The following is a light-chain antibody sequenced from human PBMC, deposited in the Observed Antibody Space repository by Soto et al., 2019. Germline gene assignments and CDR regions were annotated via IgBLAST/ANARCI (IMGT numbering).Light chain of an antibody. CDR1: QGISSA. CDR3: QQFHNYPPIT. Sequence: LTQSPSSMPVSVGDRVTSTCRASQGISSALAWYQQKPGKAPKLLIYDASSLESGVPSRFSGSGSGTDFTLTISSLQPEDFATYYCQQFHNYPPITFGQGTRLEI. J-gene: IGKJ5*01. CDR2: DAS. V-gene: IGKV1D-13*01.